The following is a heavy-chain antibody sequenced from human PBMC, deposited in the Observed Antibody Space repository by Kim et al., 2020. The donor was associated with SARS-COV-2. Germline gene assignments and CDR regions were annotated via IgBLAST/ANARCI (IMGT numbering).Heavy chain of an antibody. CDR3: ACDDERYSGSIIGPGAFDI. J-gene: IGHJ3*02. CDR2: ISSSSSYI. CDR1: GFTFSSYS. Sequence: GGSLRLSCAASGFTFSSYSMTWVRQAPGKGLEWVSSISSSSSYIYYADSVTGRFTISRDNAKNSLYLQLNSLRAEDTAVYYCACDDERYSGSIIGPGAFDISGQGTMVTVSS. V-gene: IGHV3-21*01. D-gene: IGHD1-26*01.